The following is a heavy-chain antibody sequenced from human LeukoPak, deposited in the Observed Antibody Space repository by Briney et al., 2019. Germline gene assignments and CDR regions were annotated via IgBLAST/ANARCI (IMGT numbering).Heavy chain of an antibody. CDR3: ARRVGGTPDY. CDR2: IGGGSGST. Sequence: GGSLRLSCAASGFTFSTDVMTWVRQAPGKGLEWVSAIGGGSGSTDYADSVRGRFTISRDNSKNTLFLQMNSLRAEDTALYYCARRVGGTPDYWGRGTLVTVSS. J-gene: IGHJ4*02. V-gene: IGHV3-23*01. CDR1: GFTFSTDV. D-gene: IGHD6-19*01.